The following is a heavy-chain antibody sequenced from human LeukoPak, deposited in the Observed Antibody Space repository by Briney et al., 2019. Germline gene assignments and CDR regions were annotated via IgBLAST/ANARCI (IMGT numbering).Heavy chain of an antibody. D-gene: IGHD4-17*01. CDR1: GFTFSSYA. V-gene: IGHV3-23*01. CDR3: AKDHPPGGDYGWYFDY. Sequence: PGGSLRLSCAASGFTFSSYAMSWVCQAPGKGLEWVSAISGSGGSTYYADSVKGQFTISRDNSKNTLYLQMNSLRAEDTAVYYCAKDHPPGGDYGWYFDYWGQGTLVTVSS. J-gene: IGHJ4*02. CDR2: ISGSGGST.